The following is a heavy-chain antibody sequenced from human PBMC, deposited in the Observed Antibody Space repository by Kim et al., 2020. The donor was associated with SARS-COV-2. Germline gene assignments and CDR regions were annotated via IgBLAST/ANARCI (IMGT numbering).Heavy chain of an antibody. D-gene: IGHD3-10*01. CDR2: INHSGST. J-gene: IGHJ4*02. CDR3: SRGSWFGGLDY. V-gene: IGHV4-34*01. Sequence: SETLSLTCAVYGGSFSGYYWSWIRQPPGKGLEWIGEINHSGSTNYNPSLKSRVTISVDTTKNQFSLKLSSVVAADTAVYYCSRGSWFGGLDYWGQGTLVTVSS. CDR1: GGSFSGYY.